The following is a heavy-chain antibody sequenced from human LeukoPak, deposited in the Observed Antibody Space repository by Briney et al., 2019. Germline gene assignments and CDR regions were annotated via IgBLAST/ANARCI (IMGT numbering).Heavy chain of an antibody. CDR3: ASGDRYDGSGSYYSDY. CDR2: INPNSGGT. Sequence: ASVKVSCKASGYTFTGYYMHWVRQAPGQGLEWMGWINPNSGGTNYAQKFQGRVTMTRDTSISTAYMELSRLRSDDTAVYYCASGDRYDGSGSYYSDYWGQGTLVTVSS. CDR1: GYTFTGYY. V-gene: IGHV1-2*02. D-gene: IGHD3-22*01. J-gene: IGHJ4*02.